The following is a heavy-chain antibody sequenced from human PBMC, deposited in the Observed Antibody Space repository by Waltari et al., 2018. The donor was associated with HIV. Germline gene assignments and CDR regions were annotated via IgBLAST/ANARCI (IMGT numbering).Heavy chain of an antibody. CDR2: IKSKADGGTT. D-gene: IGHD3-22*01. V-gene: IGHV3-15*02. CDR1: GLTLRNAW. CDR3: TTDEFYYGNSGYFDY. Sequence: EVQLVESGGALVKPGGGLRRSCAASGLTLRNAWLSWGRQAPGRGPEWVGRIKSKADGGTTDYAAPVKGRFTISRDDSKNTLYLQMNSLRFEDTAVYYCTTDEFYYGNSGYFDYWGQGTLVTVSS. J-gene: IGHJ4*02.